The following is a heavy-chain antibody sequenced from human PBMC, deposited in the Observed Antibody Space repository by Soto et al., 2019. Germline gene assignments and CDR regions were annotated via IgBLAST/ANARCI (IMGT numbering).Heavy chain of an antibody. Sequence: QVQLQESGPGLVKPSQTLSLTCTVSGGSISSGDYYWSWIRQPPGKGLEWIGYIYYSGSTYYNPSLKSRLTISVDTSKTQFPLKLSSVTAAETAVYYCARAQGSGFLVSWGQGTLVTVSS. CDR2: IYYSGST. D-gene: IGHD3-10*01. V-gene: IGHV4-30-4*01. J-gene: IGHJ4*02. CDR1: GGSISSGDYY. CDR3: ARAQGSGFLVS.